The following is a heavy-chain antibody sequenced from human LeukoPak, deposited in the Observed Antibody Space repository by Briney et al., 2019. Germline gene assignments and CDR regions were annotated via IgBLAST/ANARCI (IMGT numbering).Heavy chain of an antibody. J-gene: IGHJ4*02. CDR3: ASHVTVLGTRGFDY. D-gene: IGHD6-19*01. V-gene: IGHV4-4*02. Sequence: SETLSLTCAVSGGSITGHSWWSRVRQPPGKGLEWIGEIYHGGDTNYDPSVKSRVTMSVDKSKNHFSLNLRSVTAADTAIYYCASHVTVLGTRGFDYWGQGILVTVSS. CDR2: IYHGGDT. CDR1: GGSITGHSW.